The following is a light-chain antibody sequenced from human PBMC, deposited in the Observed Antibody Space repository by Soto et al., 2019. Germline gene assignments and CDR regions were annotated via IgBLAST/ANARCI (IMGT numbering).Light chain of an antibody. V-gene: IGKV1-39*01. CDR2: GAS. J-gene: IGKJ4*02. Sequence: DIQMTQFPSSRSASVGDRVPFTCRASQGISYALGWYQQKPESAPKRLIYGASILQNGVPSRFSGSGSGTEFTLTISSLQPEDFATYYCQQSYSTLTFGGGTKVDIK. CDR1: QGISYA. CDR3: QQSYSTLT.